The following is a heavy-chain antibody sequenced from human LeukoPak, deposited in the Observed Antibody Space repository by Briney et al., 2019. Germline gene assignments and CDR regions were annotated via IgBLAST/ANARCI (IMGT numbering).Heavy chain of an antibody. V-gene: IGHV5-51*01. CDR3: XXXXXXXANWFDP. CDR2: IYPGDSDT. J-gene: IGHJ5*02. CDR1: GYSFTSYW. Sequence: GESLQISCKGSGYSFTSYWIGWVRQMPGKGLEWMGIIYPGDSDTRYSPSFQGQVTISADKSISTAYLQWSSLKASDTAMYYCXXXXXXXANWFDPWGQGTLVTVSS.